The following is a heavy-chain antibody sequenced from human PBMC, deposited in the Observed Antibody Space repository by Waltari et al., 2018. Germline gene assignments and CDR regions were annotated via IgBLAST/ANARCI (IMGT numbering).Heavy chain of an antibody. CDR2: INAGNGKT. D-gene: IGHD3-22*01. V-gene: IGHV1-3*01. CDR3: AGGDDYYDSSGYYRGAFDI. Sequence: QVQLVQSGAEVKKPGASVKVSCKASGYTFTSYAMHWVRQAPGQRLEWMGWINAGNGKTKESQKFQGRVTITRGTSASTAYMERSSLRSEDTAVYYCAGGDDYYDSSGYYRGAFDIWGQGTMVTVSS. CDR1: GYTFTSYA. J-gene: IGHJ3*02.